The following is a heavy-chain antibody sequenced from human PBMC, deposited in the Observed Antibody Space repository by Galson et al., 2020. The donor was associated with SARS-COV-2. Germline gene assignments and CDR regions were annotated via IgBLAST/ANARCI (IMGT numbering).Heavy chain of an antibody. D-gene: IGHD6-6*01. J-gene: IGHJ4*02. CDR3: ARRRLRHLDY. Sequence: GESLKISCAASGFTFRSYEMNWVRQAPGKGLEWVSHISFSGSTVYYADSVKGRFTISRDAAKNSLYLQMNSLRVEDTAVYYCARRRLRHLDYWGQGTLVTVSS. CDR2: ISFSGSTV. V-gene: IGHV3-48*03. CDR1: GFTFRSYE.